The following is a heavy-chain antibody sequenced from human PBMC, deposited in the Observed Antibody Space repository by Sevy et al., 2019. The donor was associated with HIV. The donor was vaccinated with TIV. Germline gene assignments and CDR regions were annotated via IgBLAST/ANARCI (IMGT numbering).Heavy chain of an antibody. V-gene: IGHV3-73*01. Sequence: GGSLRLSCAASGFTFSGSAMHWVRQASGKGLEWVGRIRSKANSYATAYGASVKGRFTISRDDSKNTAYLQMNSLKTEETAVYYCTSRFGGYYYDSSGYYDQGAGAFDIWGQGTMVTVSS. CDR2: IRSKANSYAT. CDR3: TSRFGGYYYDSSGYYDQGAGAFDI. CDR1: GFTFSGSA. J-gene: IGHJ3*02. D-gene: IGHD3-22*01.